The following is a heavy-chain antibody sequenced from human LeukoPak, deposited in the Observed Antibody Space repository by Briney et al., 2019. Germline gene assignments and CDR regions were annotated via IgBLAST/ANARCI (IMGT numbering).Heavy chain of an antibody. J-gene: IGHJ3*02. CDR3: VRDGREGFDT. CDR1: GFTFDDYA. Sequence: PGGSLRLSCAASGFTFDDYAMHWVRQAPGKGLEWVSYIKYDSSSICYGDSVKGRFTISRDNAKNSLYLQVSSLRAEDTAVYYCVRDGREGFDTWGHGTLVIVSS. V-gene: IGHV3-9*01. D-gene: IGHD5-24*01. CDR2: IKYDSSSI.